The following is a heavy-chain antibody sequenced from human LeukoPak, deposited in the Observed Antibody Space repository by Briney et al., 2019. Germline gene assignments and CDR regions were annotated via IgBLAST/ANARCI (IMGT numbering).Heavy chain of an antibody. CDR2: IKSKTDGGTT. CDR3: TTRGGYYYDSSGYPFDY. Sequence: GGSLRLSCAASGFTFSNARMSWVRQAPGKGLEWVGRIKSKTDGGTTDYAAPVKGRFTISRDDSKNTLYLQMNSLKTEDTAVYYCTTRGGYYYDSSGYPFDYWGQGTLVTVSS. CDR1: GFTFSNAR. D-gene: IGHD3-22*01. V-gene: IGHV3-15*01. J-gene: IGHJ4*02.